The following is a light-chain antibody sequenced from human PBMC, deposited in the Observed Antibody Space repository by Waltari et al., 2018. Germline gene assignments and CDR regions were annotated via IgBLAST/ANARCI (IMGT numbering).Light chain of an antibody. CDR2: YDS. Sequence: SYVLTQPPSVSVAPGKTARIPCGGDNIGGERVHWYQQKPGQAPVLVINYDSDRPTGIPERFSGAKSGNTATLTIGRVEAGDEADYYCQVWDTLSDHVLFGGGTKLTVL. CDR1: NIGGER. V-gene: IGLV3-21*04. CDR3: QVWDTLSDHVL. J-gene: IGLJ2*01.